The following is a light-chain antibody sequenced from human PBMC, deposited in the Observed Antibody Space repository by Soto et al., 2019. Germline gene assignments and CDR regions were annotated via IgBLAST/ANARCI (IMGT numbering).Light chain of an antibody. V-gene: IGLV2-14*03. CDR2: DVT. CDR3: NSYTSSSTYF. CDR1: SSDVGGFNY. J-gene: IGLJ1*01. Sequence: QSVLTQPASVSGSPGQSITISCTGTSSDVGGFNYVSWYQQHPGKAPKLMIYDVTNRPSGVSYRFSGSKSGNTASLTIFGLQAEDEVDYYCNSYTSSSTYFFGTGTKVTVL.